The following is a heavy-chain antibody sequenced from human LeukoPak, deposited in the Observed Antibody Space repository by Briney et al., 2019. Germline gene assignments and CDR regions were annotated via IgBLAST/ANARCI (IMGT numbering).Heavy chain of an antibody. D-gene: IGHD6-13*01. CDR2: INPNSGGT. CDR3: AREIIAAAGYYYYYMDV. V-gene: IGHV1-2*02. J-gene: IGHJ6*03. CDR1: GYTFTGYY. Sequence: ASVKVSCKASGYTFTGYYMHWVRQAPGQGLEWMGWINPNSGGTNYAQKFQGRVTMTRDTSISTAYMELSRPRSDDTAVYYCAREIIAAAGYYYYYMDVWGKGTTVTVSS.